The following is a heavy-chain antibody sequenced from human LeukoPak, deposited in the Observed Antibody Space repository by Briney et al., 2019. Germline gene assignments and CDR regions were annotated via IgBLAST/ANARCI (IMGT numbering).Heavy chain of an antibody. J-gene: IGHJ4*02. D-gene: IGHD6-19*01. V-gene: IGHV5-51*01. CDR3: ARRSSGPNY. CDR2: IYPGDSDT. Sequence: GEALKISCKGSGYSFTSYWIGWVRPMPGKGLEWMGIIYPGDSDTRYSPSFQGQVTISADKSISTAYLDWSSLKASDTCMYYCARRSSGPNYWGQRTLVTVSS. CDR1: GYSFTSYW.